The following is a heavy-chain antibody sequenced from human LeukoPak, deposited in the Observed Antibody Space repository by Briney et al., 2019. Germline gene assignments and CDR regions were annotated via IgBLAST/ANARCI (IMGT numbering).Heavy chain of an antibody. CDR1: GFTFSSYG. J-gene: IGHJ5*02. D-gene: IGHD6-13*01. CDR2: IRYDGSNK. Sequence: PGGSLRPSCAASGFTFSSYGMHWVRQAPGKGLEWVAFIRYDGSNKYYADSVKGRFTISRDNSKNTLYLQMNSLRAEDTAVYYCAKGYSSSWFSNWFDPWGQGTLVTVSS. CDR3: AKGYSSSWFSNWFDP. V-gene: IGHV3-30*02.